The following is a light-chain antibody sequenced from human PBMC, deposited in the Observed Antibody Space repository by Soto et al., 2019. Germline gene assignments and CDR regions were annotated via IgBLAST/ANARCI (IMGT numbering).Light chain of an antibody. CDR1: VLAKKY. V-gene: IGLV3-27*01. CDR3: YSAADNNQ. CDR2: KDS. Sequence: SSELTQPSSVSVSPGQTARITCSGDVLAKKYARWFQQKPGQAPVLVIYKDSERPSGIPERFSGSSSGTTVTLTISGAQVEDEADYYCYSAADNNQFGGGTKVTVL. J-gene: IGLJ2*01.